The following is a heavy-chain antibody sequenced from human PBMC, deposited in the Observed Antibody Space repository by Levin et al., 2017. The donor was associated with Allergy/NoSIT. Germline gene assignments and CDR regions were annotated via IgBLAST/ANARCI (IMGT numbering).Heavy chain of an antibody. D-gene: IGHD1-14*01. CDR3: ARDAPYNRGPESFDY. J-gene: IGHJ4*02. CDR2: INPNAGGT. V-gene: IGHV1-2*02. Sequence: ASVKVSCKASGYTFTGYYIHWVRQAPGQGLEWMGWINPNAGGTNYAQNFQGRVTMTRDTSITTLYMELSSLTSDDTAVYFCARDAPYNRGPESFDYWGQGALVTVSS. CDR1: GYTFTGYY.